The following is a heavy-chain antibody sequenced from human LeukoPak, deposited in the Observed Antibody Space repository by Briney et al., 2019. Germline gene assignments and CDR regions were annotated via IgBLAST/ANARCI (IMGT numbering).Heavy chain of an antibody. CDR3: ARGYGGQDYFDY. D-gene: IGHD4-23*01. J-gene: IGHJ4*02. V-gene: IGHV3-7*02. CDR1: GFTFSNFW. CDR2: IKEDGSDK. Sequence: GGSLRLSCAASGFTFSNFWMAWVRQAPGKGLEWVAHIKEDGSDKKYVDSVKGRFTISRDNPKNSLYLQMNSLRTEDTAVYYCARGYGGQDYFDYWGQGTLVTVSS.